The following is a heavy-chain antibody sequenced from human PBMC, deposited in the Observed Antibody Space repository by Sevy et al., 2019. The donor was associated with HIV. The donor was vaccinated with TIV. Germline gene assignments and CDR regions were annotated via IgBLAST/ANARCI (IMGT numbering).Heavy chain of an antibody. CDR1: GFTFSNYG. V-gene: IGHV3-33*01. CDR3: ARGGDFNDRSAKRDFDY. J-gene: IGHJ4*02. Sequence: GGSLRLSCAASGFTFSNYGMHWVRQAPGKGLEWVAVIWNDGSNKYYAHSVKGRFTISRDNSKNTLYLQMNSLRVEGTAVYFCARGGDFNDRSAKRDFDYWGQGTLVTVSS. D-gene: IGHD3-22*01. CDR2: IWNDGSNK.